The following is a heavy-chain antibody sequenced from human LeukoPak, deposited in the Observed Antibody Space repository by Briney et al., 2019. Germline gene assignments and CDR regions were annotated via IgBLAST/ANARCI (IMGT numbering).Heavy chain of an antibody. D-gene: IGHD3-16*02. CDR2: IKSKTDGGTT. CDR3: TTYDYVWGSYRFSVGFDY. Sequence: KSGGSLRLSCAASGFTFSNAWMSWVRQAPGKGLEWVGRIKSKTDGGTTDYAAPVKGRFTISRDDSKNTLYLQMNSLKTEDTDVYYCTTYDYVWGSYRFSVGFDYWGQGNLVTVSS. J-gene: IGHJ4*02. CDR1: GFTFSNAW. V-gene: IGHV3-15*01.